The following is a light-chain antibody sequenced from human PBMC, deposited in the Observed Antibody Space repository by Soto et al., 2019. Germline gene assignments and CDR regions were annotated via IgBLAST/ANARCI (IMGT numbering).Light chain of an antibody. J-gene: IGKJ3*01. CDR3: QQYNNWPFT. V-gene: IGKV3-15*01. CDR1: QSVSSN. CDR2: GAS. Sequence: EIVMTQSPATLSVSPGERATLSCRASQSVSSNLAWYQQKPGQAPGLLIYGASTRATGIPARFSGSGSGTEVTLTNSSLQSEDFAVYYCQQYNNWPFTFGPGIKVDIK.